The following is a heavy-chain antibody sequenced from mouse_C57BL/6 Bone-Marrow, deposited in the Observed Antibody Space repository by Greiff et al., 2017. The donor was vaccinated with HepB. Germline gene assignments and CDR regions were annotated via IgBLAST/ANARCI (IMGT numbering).Heavy chain of an antibody. CDR1: GFTFRSYT. J-gene: IGHJ2*01. V-gene: IGHV5-9*03. CDR2: ISSGGGNT. CDR3: VRGGNFDY. Sequence: EVKLVESGGGLVKPGGSLKLSCAASGFTFRSYTMSWVRQTPEKRLAWVATISSGGGNTYYPDSVKGRFTISRDNAKNSLYLQMSSLRSEDTALYYCVRGGNFDYWGQGTTLTVSS.